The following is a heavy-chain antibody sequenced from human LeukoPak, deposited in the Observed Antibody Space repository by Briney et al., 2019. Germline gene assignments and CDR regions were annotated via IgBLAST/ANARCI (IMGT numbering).Heavy chain of an antibody. Sequence: GGSLRLSCAASGFTFSSYAMHWVRQAPGKGLEWVAVISYDGSNKYYADSVKGRFTISRDNSKNTLYLQMNSLRAEDTAVYYCARVGGSGSSYYYYGMDVWGQGTTVTVSS. J-gene: IGHJ6*02. D-gene: IGHD1-26*01. CDR1: GFTFSSYA. CDR3: ARVGGSGSSYYYYGMDV. V-gene: IGHV3-30-3*01. CDR2: ISYDGSNK.